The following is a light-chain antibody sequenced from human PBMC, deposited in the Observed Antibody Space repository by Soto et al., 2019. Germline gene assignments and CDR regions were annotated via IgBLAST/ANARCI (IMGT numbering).Light chain of an antibody. V-gene: IGLV4-69*02. CDR3: QPWGRGIVV. Sequence: QLVLTQSPSASASLGASVNLTCTLTGGHSTYSIGWHQQQPQRGPRFLMRLNSDGSHSKGDGIPDRFSGSSSGAERFLTISSLQSEGEADYYCQPWGRGIVVFGGGTKLTVL. CDR2: LNSDGSH. CDR1: GGHSTYS. J-gene: IGLJ2*01.